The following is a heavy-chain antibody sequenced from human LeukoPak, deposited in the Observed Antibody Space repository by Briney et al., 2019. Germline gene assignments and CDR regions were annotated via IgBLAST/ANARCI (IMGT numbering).Heavy chain of an antibody. V-gene: IGHV3-66*02. CDR1: GFTVSANY. CDR3: ARSTSSGWHYFDY. CDR2: IYSGGGT. D-gene: IGHD6-25*01. Sequence: GGSLRLSCAASGFTVSANYMSWARQVPGKGLEWISVIYSGGGTHYADSVKGRFTMSRDSSKNTLYLQMSSLSGEDTAVYYCARSTSSGWHYFDYWGQGTLVTVSS. J-gene: IGHJ4*02.